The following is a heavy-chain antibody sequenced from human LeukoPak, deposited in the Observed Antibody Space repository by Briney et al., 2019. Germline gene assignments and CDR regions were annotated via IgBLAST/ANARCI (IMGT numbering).Heavy chain of an antibody. CDR3: ARTNLDCKNGVCYDY. CDR1: GYTFTDYG. J-gene: IGHJ4*02. D-gene: IGHD2-8*01. Sequence: GASVKVSCKASGYTFTDYGISWVRQAPGQGLEWMGWISVYNHNTNYAQKFQGRVTVTTDTSTRTAYMELRSLRSDDTAVYYCARTNLDCKNGVCYDYWGQGTLVTVSS. CDR2: ISVYNHNT. V-gene: IGHV1-18*01.